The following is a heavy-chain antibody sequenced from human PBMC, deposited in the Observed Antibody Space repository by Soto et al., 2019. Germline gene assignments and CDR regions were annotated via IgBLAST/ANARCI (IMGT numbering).Heavy chain of an antibody. Sequence: GGSLRLSCAASGFTFSNAWMSWVRQAPGKGLEWVGRIKSKTDGGTTDYAAPVKGRFTISSDDSKNTLYLQMNSLKTEDTAVYYCTTVVVAATPYYYYYYMDVWGKGTTVTVSS. V-gene: IGHV3-15*01. CDR3: TTVVVAATPYYYYYYMDV. CDR1: GFTFSNAW. D-gene: IGHD2-15*01. J-gene: IGHJ6*03. CDR2: IKSKTDGGTT.